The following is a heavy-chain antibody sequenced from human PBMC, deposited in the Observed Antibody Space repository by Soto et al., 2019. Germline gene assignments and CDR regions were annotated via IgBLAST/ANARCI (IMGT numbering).Heavy chain of an antibody. J-gene: IGHJ4*02. Sequence: SQTLSLTCAISGDSVSSNSAAWSWVRQSPSRGLEWLGRTYYRSKLYNDYAVSVKSRITINPDTSKNQFSLQLNSVTPEDTAVYYCARVGYCSSTSCFTPIDYWGQGTLVTVSS. CDR2: TYYRSKLYN. CDR1: GDSVSSNSAA. V-gene: IGHV6-1*01. D-gene: IGHD2-2*01. CDR3: ARVGYCSSTSCFTPIDY.